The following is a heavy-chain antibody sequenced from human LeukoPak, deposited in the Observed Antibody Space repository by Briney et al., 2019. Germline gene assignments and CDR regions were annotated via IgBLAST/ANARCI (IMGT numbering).Heavy chain of an antibody. J-gene: IGHJ6*03. CDR2: IIPIFGTA. CDR3: ARDTAAAASYYYYYMDV. D-gene: IGHD6-13*01. Sequence: SVKVSCKASGYTFTSYGISWVRQAPGQGLEWMGGIIPIFGTANYAQKFQGRVTITADKSTSTAYMELSSLRSEDTAVYYCARDTAAAASYYYYYMDVWGKGTTVTVSS. V-gene: IGHV1-69*06. CDR1: GYTFTSYG.